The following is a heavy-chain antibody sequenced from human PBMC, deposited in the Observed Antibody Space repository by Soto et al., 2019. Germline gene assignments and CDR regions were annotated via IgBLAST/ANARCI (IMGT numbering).Heavy chain of an antibody. CDR1: GGAFSRYA. CDR3: ARGVAYHSSSFYFFF. V-gene: IGHV1-69*13. J-gene: IGHJ4*02. CDR2: IVPIFRKP. Sequence: SGKVSCKASGGAFSRYALNWVRQAPGQGPEWMGGIVPIFRKPNYAQKFQGRVTISADESTSTAYLELSSLRSEDTAVYYCARGVAYHSSSFYFFFWGQGTLVTFSS. D-gene: IGHD3-22*01.